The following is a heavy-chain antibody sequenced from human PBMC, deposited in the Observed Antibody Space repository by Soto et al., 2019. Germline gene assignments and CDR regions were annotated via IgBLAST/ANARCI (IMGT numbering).Heavy chain of an antibody. V-gene: IGHV1-69*13. D-gene: IGHD3-22*01. Sequence: SVKVSCKASGGTFSSYAISLVRQAPGRGIEWMGGIIPIFGTANYAQKFQGRVTITADESTSTAYMELSSLRSEDTAVYYCARAPGYYDTDWYFDLWGRGTLVTVSS. CDR1: GGTFSSYA. J-gene: IGHJ2*01. CDR3: ARAPGYYDTDWYFDL. CDR2: IIPIFGTA.